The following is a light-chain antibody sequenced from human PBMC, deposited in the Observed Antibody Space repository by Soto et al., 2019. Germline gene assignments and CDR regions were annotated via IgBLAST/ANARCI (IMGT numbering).Light chain of an antibody. CDR1: QIVSNNY. CDR2: GAS. J-gene: IGKJ1*01. CDR3: HQYGSSRT. V-gene: IGKV3-20*01. Sequence: DIVLTQSPGTLSLSPGERATLSCRASQIVSNNYLAWYQQKPGQAPRLLIYGASSRATGIPDSFSGSGSGTDFTLTSSRLEPEDSAVYYCHQYGSSRTFGQGTKVEIK.